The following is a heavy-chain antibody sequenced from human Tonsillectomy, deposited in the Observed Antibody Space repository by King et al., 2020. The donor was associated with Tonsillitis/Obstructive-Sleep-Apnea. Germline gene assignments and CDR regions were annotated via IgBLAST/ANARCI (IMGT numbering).Heavy chain of an antibody. D-gene: IGHD3-10*01. CDR1: GFTFSNYA. J-gene: IGHJ4*02. V-gene: IGHV3-30-3*01. Sequence: ESGGGVVQPGRSLRLSCAASGFTFSNYAMHWVRQAPGKGLEWVAVISYDGNNKYYVDSVKGRFTISRDNSKNTLYLQINSLRAEDTAVYYCAREIGHYYVSGGYHGYFDYWGQGTLVTVSS. CDR2: ISYDGNNK. CDR3: AREIGHYYVSGGYHGYFDY.